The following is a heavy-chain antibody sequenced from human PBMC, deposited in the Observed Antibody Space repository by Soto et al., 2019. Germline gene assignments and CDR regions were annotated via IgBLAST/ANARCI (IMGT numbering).Heavy chain of an antibody. D-gene: IGHD3-3*01. CDR1: GDSISPHY. CDR2: VYYTGTT. Sequence: PSETVSLTCTVSGDSISPHYWIWVRRPPGKGLEWVGYVYYTGTTMYNPSLKSRLTISVDRSRNQVSLNLTSVTAADTAVYYCARLGGYYQALDHWSQGTLVTVSS. J-gene: IGHJ4*02. V-gene: IGHV4-59*08. CDR3: ARLGGYYQALDH.